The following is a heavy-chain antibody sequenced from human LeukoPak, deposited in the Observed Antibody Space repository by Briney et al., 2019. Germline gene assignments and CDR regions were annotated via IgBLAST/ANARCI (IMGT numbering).Heavy chain of an antibody. Sequence: PSETLSLTCTVSGDSLTSGSRYWSWIRQPAGKGLEWIGHFYSSTRTTYNPSLESRVTISGDTAKNQFSLKLDSVTAADTAVYFCARCMTELDYGDYAYYYHMDVWGKGTTVTVSS. D-gene: IGHD4-17*01. CDR2: FYSSTRT. J-gene: IGHJ6*04. V-gene: IGHV4-61*09. CDR3: ARCMTELDYGDYAYYYHMDV. CDR1: GDSLTSGSRY.